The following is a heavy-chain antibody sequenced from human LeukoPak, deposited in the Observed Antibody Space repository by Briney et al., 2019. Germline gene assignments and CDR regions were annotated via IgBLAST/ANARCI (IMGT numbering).Heavy chain of an antibody. CDR1: GFTFSSYA. D-gene: IGHD3-22*01. CDR2: ISYDGSNK. J-gene: IGHJ6*02. Sequence: GRSLRLSCAASGFTFSSYAMHWVRQAPGKGLEWVAVISYDGSNKYYADSVKGRFTISRDNSKNTLYLQMNSLRAEDTAVYYCARDSYDDYYYYYGMDVWGQGTTVTVS. V-gene: IGHV3-30-3*01. CDR3: ARDSYDDYYYYYGMDV.